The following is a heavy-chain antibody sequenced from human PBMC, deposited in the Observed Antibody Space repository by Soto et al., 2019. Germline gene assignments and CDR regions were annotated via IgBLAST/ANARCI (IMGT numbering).Heavy chain of an antibody. CDR1: GDSIGTFF. CDR3: ARGLDYDFWSGLGV. CDR2: IYDSGSP. V-gene: IGHV4-59*01. Sequence: SETLSLTCTVSGDSIGTFFWNWIRQSPGKGLEWIAYIYDSGSPKYNPSLKGRVTISVDTSKNQFSLKLNSVTVADTAVYYCARGLDYDFWSGLGVWGPGTTVTVSS. J-gene: IGHJ6*02. D-gene: IGHD3-3*01.